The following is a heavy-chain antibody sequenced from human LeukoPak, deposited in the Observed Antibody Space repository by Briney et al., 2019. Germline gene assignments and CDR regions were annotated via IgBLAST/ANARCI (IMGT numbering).Heavy chain of an antibody. CDR1: GGSISSSSYY. V-gene: IGHV4-39*02. CDR3: ARERSGSYYQLDY. D-gene: IGHD1-26*01. Sequence: SETLSLTCTVSGGSISSSSYYWGWIRQPPGKGLEWIVSIYYSGSTYYNPSLKSRVTISVDTSKNQFSLKLSSVTAADTAVYYCARERSGSYYQLDYWGQGTLVTVSS. J-gene: IGHJ4*02. CDR2: IYYSGST.